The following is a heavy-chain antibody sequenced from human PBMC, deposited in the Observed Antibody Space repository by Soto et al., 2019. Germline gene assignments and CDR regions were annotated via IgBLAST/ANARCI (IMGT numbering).Heavy chain of an antibody. Sequence: EVQVLDSGGGLVQPGGSLRLSCAASGFTCSDYAMNWDRQSPGKALEWVSAISGSGSSTYYTDSVKGRFTISRDNPKNTLYLQMDSLGADDTAVYYCARGGRYCVIGVCVVLDYWGPGTLVTVSS. CDR1: GFTCSDYA. D-gene: IGHD2-8*01. CDR2: ISGSGSST. CDR3: ARGGRYCVIGVCVVLDY. V-gene: IGHV3-23*01. J-gene: IGHJ4*02.